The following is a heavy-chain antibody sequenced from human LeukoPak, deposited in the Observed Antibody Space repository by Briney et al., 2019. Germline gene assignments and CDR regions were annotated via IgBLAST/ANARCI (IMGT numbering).Heavy chain of an antibody. CDR2: TYYRSKWYN. V-gene: IGHV6-1*01. J-gene: IGHJ4*02. CDR3: ARGKSRGSHIDY. Sequence: SQTLSLTCAISGDSVSSNRAGWNWIRQSPSRGLEWLGRTYYRSKWYNDFAPSVRNRITINPDTSKNQFSLKLRSVTAADTAVYYCARGKSRGSHIDYWGQGTLVTVSS. CDR1: GDSVSSNRAG. D-gene: IGHD1-26*01.